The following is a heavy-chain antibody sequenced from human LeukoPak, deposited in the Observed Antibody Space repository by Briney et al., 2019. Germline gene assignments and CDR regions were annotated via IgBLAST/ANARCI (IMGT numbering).Heavy chain of an antibody. CDR2: INYSGST. D-gene: IGHD2-15*01. CDR1: GGSISSSSYY. CDR3: ARGYCSGGSCYSSYYYSYMDV. V-gene: IGHV4-39*06. Sequence: SETLSLTCTVSGGSISSSSYYWGWIRQPPGKGLEWTGSINYSGSTYYNPSLKSRITISVDRSKNQYPLMLSSVTAADTAVYYCARGYCSGGSCYSSYYYSYMDVWGKGTTVTVSS. J-gene: IGHJ6*03.